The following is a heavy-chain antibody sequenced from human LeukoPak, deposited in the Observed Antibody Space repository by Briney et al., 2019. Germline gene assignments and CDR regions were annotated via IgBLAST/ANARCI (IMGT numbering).Heavy chain of an antibody. J-gene: IGHJ5*02. CDR1: GFTFSSYG. CDR3: AKDPYGSGYNWFDP. CDR2: ISYGGSNK. V-gene: IGHV3-30*18. Sequence: PGRSLRLSCAASGFTFSSYGMHWVRQAPGKGLEWVAVISYGGSNKYYADSVKGRFTISRDNSKNTLYLQMNSLRAEDTAVYYCAKDPYGSGYNWFDPWGQGTLVTVSS. D-gene: IGHD3-10*01.